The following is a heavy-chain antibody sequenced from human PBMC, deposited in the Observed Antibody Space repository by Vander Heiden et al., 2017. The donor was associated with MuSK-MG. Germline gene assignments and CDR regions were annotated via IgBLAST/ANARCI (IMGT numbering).Heavy chain of an antibody. CDR3: VRAWDYGQRRGNFDS. CDR1: GYAFGNYA. D-gene: IGHD4-17*01. CDR2: ISPSNGNT. J-gene: IGHJ4*02. Sequence: QVQLVQSGAEVKKVGASVKVSCKASGYAFGNYAINWVRQAPGQGLEWMGWISPSNGNTNVAQKFQGRVTLTKDTSTSTGYLELGSLRSDDTAVYYCVRAWDYGQRRGNFDSWGQGTLVSVSS. V-gene: IGHV1-18*01.